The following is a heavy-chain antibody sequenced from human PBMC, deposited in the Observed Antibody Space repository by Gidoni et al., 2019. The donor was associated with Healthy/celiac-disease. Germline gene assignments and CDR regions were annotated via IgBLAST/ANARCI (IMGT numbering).Heavy chain of an antibody. Sequence: QVQLVQSGAEVKKPGASVKVSCKASGYTFTSYAMHWVRQAPGQRLEWMGWITAGNGNTKYSQKFQGRVTITRDTSASTAYRELSSLRSEDTAVYYCAREGRILWFGELLPYYYYYMDVWGKGTTVTVSS. CDR2: ITAGNGNT. J-gene: IGHJ6*03. CDR1: GYTFTSYA. CDR3: AREGRILWFGELLPYYYYYMDV. D-gene: IGHD3-10*01. V-gene: IGHV1-3*01.